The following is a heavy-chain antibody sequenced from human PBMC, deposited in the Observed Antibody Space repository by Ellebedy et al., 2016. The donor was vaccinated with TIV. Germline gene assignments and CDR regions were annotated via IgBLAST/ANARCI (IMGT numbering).Heavy chain of an antibody. D-gene: IGHD4-23*01. CDR2: IYPGDSDT. J-gene: IGHJ4*02. CDR1: GYIFASYW. CDR3: AVLIYDGNSFDY. Sequence: GESLKISCKGSGYIFASYWIGWVRHMPGKGLEWLGIIYPGDSDTRYSPSFLGQVTISADKSINTAYLQWSSLKASDTAMYYGAVLIYDGNSFDYWGQGTLVTVSS. V-gene: IGHV5-51*01.